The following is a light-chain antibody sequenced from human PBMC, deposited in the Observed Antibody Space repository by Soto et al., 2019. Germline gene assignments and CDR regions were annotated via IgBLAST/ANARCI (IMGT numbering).Light chain of an antibody. CDR2: DVN. V-gene: IGLV2-11*01. Sequence: QSALTQPRSVSGSPGQSVSISCTGTSSDVGGYNYVSWFQQHPGKAPKIVIFDVNKRPSGVPDRFSGSKSGNTASLTISGLQAEDEADYYRCSYAGSYIWVFGGGTKLTVL. J-gene: IGLJ3*02. CDR3: CSYAGSYIWV. CDR1: SSDVGGYNY.